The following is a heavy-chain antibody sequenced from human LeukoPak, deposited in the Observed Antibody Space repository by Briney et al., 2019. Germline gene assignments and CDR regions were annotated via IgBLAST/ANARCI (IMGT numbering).Heavy chain of an antibody. CDR1: GFTFSSYS. J-gene: IGHJ4*02. Sequence: IPGGSLRLSCAASGFTFSSYSMNWVRQAPGKGLEWVGRIKSKTDGGTTDYAAPVKGRITISRDDSTNTLHLQMNSLKTEDTAVYYCTTSLAGAVTAVYPFDNWGQGTLVTVSS. V-gene: IGHV3-15*01. CDR3: TTSLAGAVTAVYPFDN. D-gene: IGHD2-21*02. CDR2: IKSKTDGGTT.